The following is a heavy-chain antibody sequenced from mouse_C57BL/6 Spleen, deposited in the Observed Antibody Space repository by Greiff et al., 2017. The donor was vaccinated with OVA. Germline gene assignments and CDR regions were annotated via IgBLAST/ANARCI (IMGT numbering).Heavy chain of an antibody. CDR1: GFTFSDYG. J-gene: IGHJ2*01. V-gene: IGHV5-17*01. CDR3: ASSYLDY. CDR2: ISSGSSTI. Sequence: EVKLVESGGGLVKPGGSLKLSCAASGFTFSDYGMHWVRQAPEQGLEWVAYISSGSSTIYYADTVKGRFTISRDNAKTTLFLQMTSLRSEDTAMYYCASSYLDYWGQGTTLTVSS.